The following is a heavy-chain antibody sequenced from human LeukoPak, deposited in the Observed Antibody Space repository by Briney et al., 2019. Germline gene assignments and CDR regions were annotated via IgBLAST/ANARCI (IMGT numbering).Heavy chain of an antibody. J-gene: IGHJ3*02. CDR2: IIPILGIA. CDR1: GGTFSSYA. D-gene: IGHD3-16*02. Sequence: SVKVSCKASGGTFSSYAISWVRQAPGQGLEWMGRIIPILGIANYAQKFQGRVTITADKSTSTAYMELSSLRSEDTAVYYCARVPYDYVWGSYRYNAFDIWGQGTMVTVSS. V-gene: IGHV1-69*04. CDR3: ARVPYDYVWGSYRYNAFDI.